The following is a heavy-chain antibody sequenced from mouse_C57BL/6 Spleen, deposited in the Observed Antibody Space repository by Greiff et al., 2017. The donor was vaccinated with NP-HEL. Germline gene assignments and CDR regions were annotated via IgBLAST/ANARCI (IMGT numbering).Heavy chain of an antibody. CDR1: GYAFSSSW. CDR2: IYPGDGDT. D-gene: IGHD2-5*01. J-gene: IGHJ4*01. Sequence: VQLQESGPELVKPGASVKISCKASGYAFSSSWMNWVKQRPGKGLEWIGRIYPGDGDTNYNGKFKGKATLTADKSSSTAYMQLSSLTSEDSAVYFCARREGIYYSNYEDYAMDYWGQGTSVTVSS. CDR3: ARREGIYYSNYEDYAMDY. V-gene: IGHV1-82*01.